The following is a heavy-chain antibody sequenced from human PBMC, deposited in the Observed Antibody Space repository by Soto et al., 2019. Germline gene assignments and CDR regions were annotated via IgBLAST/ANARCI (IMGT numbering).Heavy chain of an antibody. J-gene: IGHJ3*02. V-gene: IGHV3-53*01. CDR1: GFTVSSNY. CDR2: IYSGGST. CDR3: ARLLTGDHGPRAFDI. Sequence: PGGSLRLSCAASGFTVSSNYMSWFRQAPGKGLEWVSIIYSGGSTYYADSLQGRFTISRDNSKNTLFLQMNSLRAEDTAVYYCARLLTGDHGPRAFDIWGQGTMVTVSS. D-gene: IGHD7-27*01.